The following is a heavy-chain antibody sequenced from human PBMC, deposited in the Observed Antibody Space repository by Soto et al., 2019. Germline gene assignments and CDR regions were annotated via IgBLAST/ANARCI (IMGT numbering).Heavy chain of an antibody. CDR3: ARKDKSGYFNWFDP. V-gene: IGHV5-51*01. D-gene: IGHD3-22*01. J-gene: IGHJ5*02. CDR1: GYIFTSYW. Sequence: PVESLKISCRTSGYIFTSYWISWVLEMPGKGLEWMGIIFPSDSDTRYSPSFQGQVTISADRSTSTVFLQWASPKASDTAVYFCARKDKSGYFNWFDPWGQGTLVTVSS. CDR2: IFPSDSDT.